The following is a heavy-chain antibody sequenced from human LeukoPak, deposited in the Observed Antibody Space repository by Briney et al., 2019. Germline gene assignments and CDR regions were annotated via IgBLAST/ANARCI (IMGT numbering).Heavy chain of an antibody. CDR3: ARVRALDAFDI. J-gene: IGHJ3*02. CDR2: IYHSGST. Sequence: SETLSLTCAVSGGSLSSGGYSWSWIRQPPGKGLEWIGYIYHSGSTYYNPSLKSRVTISVDRSKNQFSLKLSSVTAADTAVYYCARVRALDAFDIWGQGTMVTVSS. CDR1: GGSLSSGGYS. V-gene: IGHV4-30-2*01.